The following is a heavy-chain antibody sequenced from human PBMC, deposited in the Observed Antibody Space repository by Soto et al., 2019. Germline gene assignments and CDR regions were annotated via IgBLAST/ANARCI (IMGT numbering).Heavy chain of an antibody. CDR1: GFTFSSYA. V-gene: IGHV3-30-3*01. CDR3: AREAPYSSSWYRFDYYYYGMDV. Sequence: QVQLVESGXGVVXXXXSLRLSCAASGFTFSSYAMHWVRQAPGKGLEWVAVISYDGSNKYYADSVKGRFTISRDNSKNTLYLQMNSRRAEDTAVYYCAREAPYSSSWYRFDYYYYGMDVWGQGTTVTVSS. J-gene: IGHJ6*02. D-gene: IGHD6-13*01. CDR2: ISYDGSNK.